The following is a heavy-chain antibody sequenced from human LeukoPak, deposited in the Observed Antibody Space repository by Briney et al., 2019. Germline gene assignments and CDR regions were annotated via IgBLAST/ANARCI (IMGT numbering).Heavy chain of an antibody. CDR2: MNPNSGNT. Sequence: ASVKVSCKASGYTFTSYGISWVRQAPGQGLEWMGWMNPNSGNTGYAQKFQGRVTMTRNTSISTAYMELSSLRSEDTAAYYCARRNHDDWNDDYWGQGTLVTVSS. CDR1: GYTFTSYG. V-gene: IGHV1-8*02. D-gene: IGHD1-1*01. CDR3: ARRNHDDWNDDY. J-gene: IGHJ4*02.